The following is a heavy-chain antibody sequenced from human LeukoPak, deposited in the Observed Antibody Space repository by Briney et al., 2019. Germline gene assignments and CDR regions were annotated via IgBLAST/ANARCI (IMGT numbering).Heavy chain of an antibody. CDR2: IYTSGST. CDR1: GGSISSGSYY. Sequence: SETLSLTCTVSGGSISSGSYYWSWIRQPAGKGLEWIGRIYTSGSTNYNPSLKSRVTISVDTSKNQFSLKLSSVTAADTAVYYCASSYYDILTDNNNWFDPWGQGTLVTVSS. V-gene: IGHV4-61*02. D-gene: IGHD3-9*01. J-gene: IGHJ5*02. CDR3: ASSYYDILTDNNNWFDP.